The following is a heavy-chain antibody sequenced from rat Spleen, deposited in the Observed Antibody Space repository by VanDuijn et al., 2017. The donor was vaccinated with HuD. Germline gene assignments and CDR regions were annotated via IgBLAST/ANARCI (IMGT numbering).Heavy chain of an antibody. D-gene: IGHD1-10*01. CDR3: ARSPYNNFWFTY. V-gene: IGHV3-3*01. CDR2: LNSAGST. Sequence: EVQLQESGPGLVKPSQSLSLTCSVTGYSITSNFWGWIRKFPGNKLEWMGYLNSAGSTYYNPSLRSRISITRDTSKNQFFLQVNSVTTEDTATYYCARSPYNNFWFTYWGQGTLVTVSS. J-gene: IGHJ3*01. CDR1: GYSITSNF.